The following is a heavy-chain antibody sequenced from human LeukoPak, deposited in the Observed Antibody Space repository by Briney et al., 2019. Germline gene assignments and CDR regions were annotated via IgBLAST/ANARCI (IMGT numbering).Heavy chain of an antibody. V-gene: IGHV4-59*11. J-gene: IGHJ6*02. Sequence: SETLSLTCTVSGGSISSHYWSWIRQPPGKGLEWIGYIYYSGSTNYNPSLKSRVTISVDTSKNQFSLKLSSVTAADAAVYYCASGSDGMDVWGQGTTVTVSS. D-gene: IGHD3-10*01. CDR1: GGSISSHY. CDR3: ASGSDGMDV. CDR2: IYYSGST.